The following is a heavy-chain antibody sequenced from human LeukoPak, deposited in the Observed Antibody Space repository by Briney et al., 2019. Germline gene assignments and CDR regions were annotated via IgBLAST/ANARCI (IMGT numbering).Heavy chain of an antibody. V-gene: IGHV3-20*04. J-gene: IGHJ4*02. CDR1: GFTFDDYG. CDR3: ARDRDYDILPGYYRY. Sequence: PGGSLRLAWAASGFTFDDYGMRGVPEAPGERVEWGFGMYWNGGSTGYTGSVKGRFTISRDNAKNSLYLQMNSLRAEDTALYYCARDRDYDILPGYYRYWGQGTLVNVFS. D-gene: IGHD3-9*01. CDR2: MYWNGGST.